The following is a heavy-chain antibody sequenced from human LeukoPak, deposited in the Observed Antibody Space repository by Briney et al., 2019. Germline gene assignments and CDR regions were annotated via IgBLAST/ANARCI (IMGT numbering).Heavy chain of an antibody. CDR2: INPSGGST. V-gene: IGHV1-46*01. Sequence: ASVKVSCKASGYTFINYYMHWVRQAPGQGLEWMGIINPSGGSTNYAQKFQGRVTMTRDMSTSTVYMELSRLRSDDTAVYYCAREGYSSSSGWFDPWGQGTLVTVSS. CDR1: GYTFINYY. J-gene: IGHJ5*02. CDR3: AREGYSSSSGWFDP. D-gene: IGHD6-6*01.